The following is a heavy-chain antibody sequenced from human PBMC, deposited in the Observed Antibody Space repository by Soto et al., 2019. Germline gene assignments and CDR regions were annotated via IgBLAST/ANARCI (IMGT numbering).Heavy chain of an antibody. D-gene: IGHD3-9*01. CDR1: GFTFSSYS. Sequence: PGGSLRLSCAASGFTFSSYSMNWVRQAPGKGLEWVSSISSSSSYIYYADSVKGRFTISRDNAKNSLYLQMNSLRAEDTAVYYCARVLLYYDILTGYPDAFDIWGQGTMVTVSS. CDR2: ISSSSSYI. CDR3: ARVLLYYDILTGYPDAFDI. J-gene: IGHJ3*02. V-gene: IGHV3-21*01.